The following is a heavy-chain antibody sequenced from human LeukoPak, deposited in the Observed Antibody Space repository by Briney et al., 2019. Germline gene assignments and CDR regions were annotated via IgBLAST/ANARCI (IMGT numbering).Heavy chain of an antibody. J-gene: IGHJ6*03. V-gene: IGHV4-38-2*02. CDR2: IYHSGST. D-gene: IGHD4-17*01. CDR3: ARAFGDPSVSYYYYMDV. Sequence: SETLSLTCTVSGYSISIGYYWGWIRPPPGKGREWIGSIYHSGSTYYNPSLKSRVTLSVDKSKNQFSLKLSSVTAADTAVYYCARAFGDPSVSYYYYMDVWGKGTTVTVSS. CDR1: GYSISIGYY.